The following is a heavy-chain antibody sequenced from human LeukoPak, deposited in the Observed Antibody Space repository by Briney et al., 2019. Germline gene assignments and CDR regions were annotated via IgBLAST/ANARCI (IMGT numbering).Heavy chain of an antibody. D-gene: IGHD2-21*01. V-gene: IGHV4-4*09. Sequence: PSETLSLTCTVSGVSMSAYQWSWVRQSPEKGLEWIGCINTKGETSYNPSLKSRVTTSVDTSKSQFSLRLTSVTAADTAVYYCATSNDAKIAPFDHWGQGAPVTV. CDR3: ATSNDAKIAPFDH. CDR2: INTKGET. CDR1: GVSMSAYQ. J-gene: IGHJ4*02.